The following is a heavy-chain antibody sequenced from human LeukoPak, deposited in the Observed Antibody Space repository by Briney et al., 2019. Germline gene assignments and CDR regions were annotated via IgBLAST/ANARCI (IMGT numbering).Heavy chain of an antibody. D-gene: IGHD3-10*01. Sequence: GGSLRLSCAASGFTFSSYWMHWVRQAPGKGLVWVSRINGDGSSTSYADSVKGRFTISRDNAKNTLYLQMNSLRAEDTAVYYCARGSLWFGESAFDIWGQGTMVTVSS. J-gene: IGHJ3*02. CDR3: ARGSLWFGESAFDI. CDR1: GFTFSSYW. V-gene: IGHV3-74*01. CDR2: INGDGSST.